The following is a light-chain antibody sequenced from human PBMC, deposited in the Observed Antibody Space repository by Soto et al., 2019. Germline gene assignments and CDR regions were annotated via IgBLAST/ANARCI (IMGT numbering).Light chain of an antibody. CDR3: SLYISGSTYV. CDR2: EVN. Sequence: QSVLTQPPSVSGSPGQSVTISCTGTSSDVGSYNRLSWYQQPPGTAPKLIMYEVNTRPSGVPDRFSGSKSGSTASLTISGPQAEDEADYYCSLYISGSTYVFGTGTKVPVL. J-gene: IGLJ1*01. CDR1: SSDVGSYNR. V-gene: IGLV2-18*01.